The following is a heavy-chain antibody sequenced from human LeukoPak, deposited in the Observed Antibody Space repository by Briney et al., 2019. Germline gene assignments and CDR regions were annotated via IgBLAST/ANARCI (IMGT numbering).Heavy chain of an antibody. CDR1: GFTFSSYG. D-gene: IGHD6-19*01. CDR3: AKDPSEVAAVAGRGDY. J-gene: IGHJ4*02. Sequence: GGSLRLSCAASGFTFSSYGIHWVRQAPGKGLEWVAVISYDGSNKYYADSVKGRFTISRDNSKNTLYLQMNSLRAEDTAVYYCAKDPSEVAAVAGRGDYWGQGTLVTVSS. CDR2: ISYDGSNK. V-gene: IGHV3-30*18.